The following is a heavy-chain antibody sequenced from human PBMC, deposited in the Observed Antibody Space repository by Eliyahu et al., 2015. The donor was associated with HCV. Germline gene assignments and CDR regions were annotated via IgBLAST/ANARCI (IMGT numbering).Heavy chain of an antibody. D-gene: IGHD6-13*01. V-gene: IGHV3-21*01. Sequence: EVQLVESGGGXVKPGGSXRLXCAXSGFTFSSYSMNWVRQAPGKGLEWVSSISSSSSYIYYADSVKGRFTISRDNAKNSLYLQMNSLRAEDTAVYYCAREWAAADFYWGQGTLVTVSS. J-gene: IGHJ4*02. CDR3: AREWAAADFY. CDR1: GFTFSSYS. CDR2: ISSSSSYI.